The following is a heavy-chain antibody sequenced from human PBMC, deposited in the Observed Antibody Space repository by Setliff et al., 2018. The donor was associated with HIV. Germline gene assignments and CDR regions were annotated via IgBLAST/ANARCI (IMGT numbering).Heavy chain of an antibody. CDR3: ARGLPRYDLWSGPSSRSDY. J-gene: IGHJ4*02. V-gene: IGHV4-34*01. CDR1: GGSFGDNY. D-gene: IGHD3-3*01. CDR2: INQDGNI. Sequence: SETLSLTCAVYGGSFGDNYWNWIRQPPGKGLEWIGEINQDGNINYNPSLKSRVIISLDTSKKQFSLILRSVTAADTAVYFCARGLPRYDLWSGPSSRSDYWGQGTLVTVSS.